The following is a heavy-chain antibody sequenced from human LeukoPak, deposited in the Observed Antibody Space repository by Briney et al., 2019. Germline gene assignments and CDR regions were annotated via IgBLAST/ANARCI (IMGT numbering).Heavy chain of an antibody. CDR3: ATVPKEWLSGRYYYYYYMDV. CDR2: IYYSGST. D-gene: IGHD2/OR15-2a*01. CDR1: GGSISSSSYY. V-gene: IGHV4-39*07. Sequence: SETLPLTCTVSGGSISSSSYYWGWIRQPPGKGLEWIGSIYYSGSTYYNPSLKSRVTISVDTSKNQFSLKLSSVTAADTAVYYCATVPKEWLSGRYYYYYYMDVWGKGTTVTVSS. J-gene: IGHJ6*03.